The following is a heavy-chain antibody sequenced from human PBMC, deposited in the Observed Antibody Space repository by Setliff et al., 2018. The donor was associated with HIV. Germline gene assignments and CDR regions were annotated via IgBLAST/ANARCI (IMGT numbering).Heavy chain of an antibody. CDR1: XXSIRSGGYY. Sequence: TSETLXXTCSVSXXSIRSGGYYWSWIRQVPGXXLEWIGYIYHTGSAYYKPSLKSRVSTSVDTTKNQFSLRLSSVSAADTAVSYCARSLGEIPAARGVVYFDYWGQGTLVTVSS. J-gene: IGHJ4*02. CDR2: IYHTGSA. V-gene: IGHV4-31*03. CDR3: ARSLGEIPAARGVVYFDY. D-gene: IGHD2-2*01.